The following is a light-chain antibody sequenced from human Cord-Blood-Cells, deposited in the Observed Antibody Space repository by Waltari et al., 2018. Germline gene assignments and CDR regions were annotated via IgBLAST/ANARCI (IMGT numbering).Light chain of an antibody. CDR1: SSDVGGYNY. J-gene: IGLJ2*01. CDR2: DVS. Sequence: QSALTQPRSVSGSPGQSATISCPGTSSDVGGYNYVSWYQQHPGKAPKLMIYDVSKRPSGVPDRFSGSKSGNTASLTISGLQAEDEADYYCCSYAGSYTFHVVFGGGTKLTVL. V-gene: IGLV2-11*01. CDR3: CSYAGSYTFHVV.